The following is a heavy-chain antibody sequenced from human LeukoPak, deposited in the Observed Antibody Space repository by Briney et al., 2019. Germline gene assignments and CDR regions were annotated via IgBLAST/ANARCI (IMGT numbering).Heavy chain of an antibody. V-gene: IGHV4-38-2*02. CDR1: GYSISSGYY. Sequence: SETLSLTCAVSGYSISSGYYWGWIRQPPGKGLEWVGSIYHSGSTFYSPSLKSRVTISVDTSRNQFSLKLTSVTAADTAVYYCARDMGSGGNPDYWGQGTLVTVSS. J-gene: IGHJ4*02. CDR3: ARDMGSGGNPDY. CDR2: IYHSGST. D-gene: IGHD4-23*01.